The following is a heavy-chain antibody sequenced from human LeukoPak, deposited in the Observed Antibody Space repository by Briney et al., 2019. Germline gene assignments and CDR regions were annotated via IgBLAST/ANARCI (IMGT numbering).Heavy chain of an antibody. CDR1: GFTFSSYG. V-gene: IGHV3-30*02. CDR2: IRYGGSNK. D-gene: IGHD3-3*01. J-gene: IGHJ4*02. Sequence: GSLRLSCAASGFTFSSYGMHWVRQAPGKGLEWVAFIRYGGSNKYYADSVKGRFTISRDNAKNSLYLQMNSLRVEDTAVYYCARLREIPVFGVVTKSTSYFDYWGQGTLVTVSS. CDR3: ARLREIPVFGVVTKSTSYFDY.